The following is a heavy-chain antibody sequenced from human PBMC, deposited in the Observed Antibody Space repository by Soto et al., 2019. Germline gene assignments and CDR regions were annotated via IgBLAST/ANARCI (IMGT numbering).Heavy chain of an antibody. CDR1: GIIFSNYA. CDR3: AKEYYSDSSFDS. V-gene: IGHV3-23*01. J-gene: IGHJ4*02. Sequence: PGGSLRLSCATSGIIFSNYALSWVRQAPGKGLEWVSCISGSGGETYYADSVKGRFTISRDNSKNRLYLQMNSLRAEDTAIYYCAKEYYSDSSFDSWGQGTLVPVSS. D-gene: IGHD3-22*01. CDR2: ISGSGGET.